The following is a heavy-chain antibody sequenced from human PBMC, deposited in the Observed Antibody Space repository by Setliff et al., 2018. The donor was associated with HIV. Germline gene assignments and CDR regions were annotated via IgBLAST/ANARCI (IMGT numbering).Heavy chain of an antibody. V-gene: IGHV3-21*06. Sequence: GGSLRLSCAASGLTLGDYSMVWVRQAPGKGLEWVSSISPSSVYLNYADSMKGRVTISRDNAKNSLYLQMNSLRAEDTAVYYCARPGKLYYFDYWGQGTLVTVS. J-gene: IGHJ4*02. CDR2: ISPSSVYL. D-gene: IGHD1-1*01. CDR1: GLTLGDYS. CDR3: ARPGKLYYFDY.